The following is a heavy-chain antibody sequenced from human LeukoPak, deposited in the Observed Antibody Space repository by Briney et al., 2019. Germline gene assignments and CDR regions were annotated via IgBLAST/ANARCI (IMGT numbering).Heavy chain of an antibody. CDR1: GDSISIYY. D-gene: IGHD5-18*01. J-gene: IGHJ4*01. CDR3: ASLLGPLSYNFGFARDY. V-gene: IGHV4-59*01. Sequence: PSETLSLTCTVSGDSISIYYWSWIRQPPGKGLEWIGYVYHTGSTNYNPSLKSRVTISVDTSKNQFSLKLTSVTAADTAVYYCASLLGPLSYNFGFARDYWGQGTLVTVSS. CDR2: VYHTGST.